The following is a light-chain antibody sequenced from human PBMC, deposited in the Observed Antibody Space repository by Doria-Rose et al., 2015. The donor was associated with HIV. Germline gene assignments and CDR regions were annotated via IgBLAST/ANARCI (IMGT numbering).Light chain of an antibody. CDR1: TNYVGRYNL. V-gene: IGLV2-23*02. Sequence: TNYVGRYNLVSWYQHHPGKAPKLMIYEVNKRPSGVSYRFSGSKSGNTASLTLSGLQAEGESDYYFCSYAGTPLVSGSGTKVTVL. CDR3: CSYAGTPLV. J-gene: IGLJ1*01. CDR2: EVN.